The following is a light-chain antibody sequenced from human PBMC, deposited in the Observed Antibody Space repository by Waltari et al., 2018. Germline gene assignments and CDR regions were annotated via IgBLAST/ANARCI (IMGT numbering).Light chain of an antibody. V-gene: IGLV8-61*01. CDR2: KGS. Sequence: QTVVTQEPSLSVSPGGTVTLTCVLTSGSLSTTSYATWYQQTPGQPPRTLVYKGSSRSSGVPDRFSGSILGNKAALTITGAQAGDESNYYCSVYMGSGIWVFGGGTKLTVL. CDR3: SVYMGSGIWV. J-gene: IGLJ3*02. CDR1: SGSLSTTSY.